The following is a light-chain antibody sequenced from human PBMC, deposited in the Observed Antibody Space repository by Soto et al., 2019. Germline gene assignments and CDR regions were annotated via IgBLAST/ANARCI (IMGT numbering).Light chain of an antibody. CDR1: QSISNW. Sequence: DLQMTQSRSTLSASVGDRFTITCRASQSISNWLAWYQQKTGTAANLLIYHASALESGVPSSFSGSGSGTEFTLTISSLQPDAFATYYCQQYTSYSFGQGTKVDIK. V-gene: IGKV1-5*01. CDR3: QQYTSYS. CDR2: HAS. J-gene: IGKJ1*01.